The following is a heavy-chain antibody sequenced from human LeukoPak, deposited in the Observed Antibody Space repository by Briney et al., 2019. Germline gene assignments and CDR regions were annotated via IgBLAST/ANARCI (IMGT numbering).Heavy chain of an antibody. CDR2: IKQDGSEK. CDR3: ARGPLYYYGSGSSGVGFDP. Sequence: PGGSLRLSCAASGFTFSSYWMSWVRQAPGKGLEWVANIKQDGSEKYYADSVKGRFTISRDNAKNSLYLQMNSLRAEDTAVYYCARGPLYYYGSGSSGVGFDPWGQGTLVTVSS. J-gene: IGHJ5*02. V-gene: IGHV3-7*01. CDR1: GFTFSSYW. D-gene: IGHD3-10*01.